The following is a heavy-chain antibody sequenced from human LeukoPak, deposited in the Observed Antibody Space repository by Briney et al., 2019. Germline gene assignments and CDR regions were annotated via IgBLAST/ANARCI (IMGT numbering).Heavy chain of an antibody. Sequence: GGSLRLSCAASGFTFSSYVMTWVRQAPGKGLEWVSTMSGSGATTYYADSVKGRFTISRDNSKNTLYLQMNSLRAEDTAVYYCAKDRGYSRGVIDYWGQGTLVTVSS. J-gene: IGHJ4*02. CDR3: AKDRGYSRGVIDY. CDR1: GFTFSSYV. CDR2: MSGSGATT. D-gene: IGHD2-15*01. V-gene: IGHV3-23*01.